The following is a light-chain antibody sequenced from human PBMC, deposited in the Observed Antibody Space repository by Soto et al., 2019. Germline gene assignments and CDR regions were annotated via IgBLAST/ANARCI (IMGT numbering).Light chain of an antibody. CDR2: GAS. Sequence: EIVLTQSPGTLSLSPGERATLSCRASQSVNSIYLAWYQQKPGQAPRLLIYGASSRATGIPDRLSGSGSGTDFTLTISRLEPEDFGLYYCQKYGGSPRTFGQGTKV. CDR1: QSVNSIY. CDR3: QKYGGSPRT. V-gene: IGKV3-20*01. J-gene: IGKJ1*01.